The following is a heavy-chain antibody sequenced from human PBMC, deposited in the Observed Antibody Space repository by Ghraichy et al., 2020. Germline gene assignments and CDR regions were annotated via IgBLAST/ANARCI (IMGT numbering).Heavy chain of an antibody. CDR2: ISYDGSNI. Sequence: GGSLRLSCAASGFTFKNYAMNWVRQAPGKGLEWVAVISYDGSNIKYADSVKGRFTISRDNSKNTLSVQMTSLRVEDTAVYYCARKRSGDCSSCNAFDIWGQGTMVTVSS. CDR1: GFTFKNYA. D-gene: IGHD2-21*02. CDR3: ARKRSGDCSSCNAFDI. J-gene: IGHJ3*02. V-gene: IGHV3-30*04.